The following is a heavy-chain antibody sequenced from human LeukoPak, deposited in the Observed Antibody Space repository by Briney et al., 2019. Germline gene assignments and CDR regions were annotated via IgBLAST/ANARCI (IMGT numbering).Heavy chain of an antibody. Sequence: GGSLRLSCAASGFTFDDCTTHWVRLTPGRGLEWVSLITGDGSRTYSTNSLKGRFTISRDNSKNSLYLQIISLTTDDSGLYYCVKDQPVLSYWGQGTLVTVSS. J-gene: IGHJ4*02. CDR2: ITGDGSRT. CDR3: VKDQPVLSY. V-gene: IGHV3-43*02. CDR1: GFTFDDCT. D-gene: IGHD3-16*02.